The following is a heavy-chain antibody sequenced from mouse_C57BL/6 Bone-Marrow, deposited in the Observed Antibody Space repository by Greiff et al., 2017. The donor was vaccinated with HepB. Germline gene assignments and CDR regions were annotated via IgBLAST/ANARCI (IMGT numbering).Heavy chain of an antibody. CDR2: ISDGGSYT. CDR1: GFTFSSYA. J-gene: IGHJ3*01. D-gene: IGHD2-3*01. CDR3: ARGLDGYYDY. V-gene: IGHV5-4*01. Sequence: EVQLLESGGGLVKPGGSLKLSCAASGFTFSSYAMSWVRQTPEKRLEWVATISDGGSYTYYPDNVKGRFTISRDNAKNNLYLQMSHLKSEDTAMYYCARGLDGYYDYWGRGTLVTVSA.